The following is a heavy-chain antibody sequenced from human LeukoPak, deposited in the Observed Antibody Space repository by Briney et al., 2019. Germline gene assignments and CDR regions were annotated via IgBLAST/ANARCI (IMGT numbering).Heavy chain of an antibody. D-gene: IGHD3-22*01. V-gene: IGHV1-69*02. J-gene: IGHJ5*02. Sequence: ASVKVSCKASGGTFSSYTISWVRQAPGQGLEWMGRIIRILGIANYAQKFQGRVTITADKSTSTAYMELSSLRSEDTAVYYCARGGPYYDSTNNWFDPWGQGTLVTVSS. CDR2: IIRILGIA. CDR1: GGTFSSYT. CDR3: ARGGPYYDSTNNWFDP.